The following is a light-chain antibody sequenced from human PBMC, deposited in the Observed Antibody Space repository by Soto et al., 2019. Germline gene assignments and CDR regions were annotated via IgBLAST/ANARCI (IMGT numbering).Light chain of an antibody. J-gene: IGKJ4*01. Sequence: EIVMTQSPATLSLSPGERATLSCRASHSVSSRLAWYQQKPGQAPRLLIYGASTRATGLPARFSGSGSGTEFTLTISSLQSEDFAVYYCQHYTNWPLTFGGGTKVDIK. CDR3: QHYTNWPLT. CDR2: GAS. V-gene: IGKV3-15*01. CDR1: HSVSSR.